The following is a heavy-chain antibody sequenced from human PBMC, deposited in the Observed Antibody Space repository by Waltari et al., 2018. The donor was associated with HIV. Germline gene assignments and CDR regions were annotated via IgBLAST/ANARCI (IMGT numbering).Heavy chain of an antibody. CDR1: GFTFSSYA. CDR3: AKDLLTMVRERAGYYFDY. CDR2: ISGSGGST. D-gene: IGHD3-10*01. V-gene: IGHV3-23*01. Sequence: EVQLLESGGGLVQPGGSLRLSCAASGFTFSSYAMSWVRQAPGKGLEWVSAISGSGGSTYYADSVKGRFTISRDNSKNTLYLQMNSLRAEDTAVYYCAKDLLTMVRERAGYYFDYWGQGTLVTVSS. J-gene: IGHJ4*02.